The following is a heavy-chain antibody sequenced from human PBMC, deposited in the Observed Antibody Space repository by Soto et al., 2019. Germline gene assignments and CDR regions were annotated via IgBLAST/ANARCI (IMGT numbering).Heavy chain of an antibody. D-gene: IGHD2-15*01. CDR3: ARGRSGRSCYGLGGMDV. V-gene: IGHV3-21*01. CDR1: GFTFSGFG. CDR2: ITPSASYI. J-gene: IGHJ6*02. Sequence: EVQLVESGGGLVKPGGSLRLSCAASGFTFSGFGMNWVRQAPGKGLEWVSSITPSASYIYYADSVKGRFPIPRANAKNSPYLQMNSLRAEDASVDHCARGRSGRSCYGLGGMDVWGQGTTVTVSS.